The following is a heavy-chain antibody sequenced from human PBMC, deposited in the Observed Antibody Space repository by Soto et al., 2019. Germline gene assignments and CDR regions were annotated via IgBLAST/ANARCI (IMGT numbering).Heavy chain of an antibody. J-gene: IGHJ4*02. Sequence: GGSLRLSCAASGFTFSSYSMNWVRQAPGKGLEWVSSISSSSSYIYYADSVKGRFTISRDNAKNSLYLQMNSLRAEDTAVYYCASYGSGTFDYWGQGTLVTVSS. CDR1: GFTFSSYS. V-gene: IGHV3-21*01. D-gene: IGHD3-10*01. CDR3: ASYGSGTFDY. CDR2: ISSSSSYI.